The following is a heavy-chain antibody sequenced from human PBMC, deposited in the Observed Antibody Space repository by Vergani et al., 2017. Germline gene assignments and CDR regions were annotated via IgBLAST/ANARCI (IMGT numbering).Heavy chain of an antibody. Sequence: VQLVESGGGLVQPGGSLKLSCAASGFTFSGSAMHWVRQASGKGLEWVGRIRSKANSYATAYAASVKGRFTISRDDSKNTAYLQMNSLKTEDTAVYYCAKDRRIVVVMTFDYWGQGTLVTVSS. V-gene: IGHV3-73*02. CDR2: IRSKANSYAT. CDR1: GFTFSGSA. J-gene: IGHJ4*02. CDR3: AKDRRIVVVMTFDY. D-gene: IGHD3-22*01.